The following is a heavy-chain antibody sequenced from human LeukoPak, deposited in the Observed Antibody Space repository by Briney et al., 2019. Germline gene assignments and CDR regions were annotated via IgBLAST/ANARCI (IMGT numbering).Heavy chain of an antibody. D-gene: IGHD5-18*01. CDR1: GFTFSSYW. Sequence: PGGSLRLSCAASGFTFSSYWMSWVRQAPGKGLEWVANIKQDGSEKYYVDSVEGRFTISRDNAKNSLYLQMNSLRAEDTAIYYCARVCTAMVNHGFDYWGQGTLVAVSS. V-gene: IGHV3-7*03. J-gene: IGHJ4*02. CDR2: IKQDGSEK. CDR3: ARVCTAMVNHGFDY.